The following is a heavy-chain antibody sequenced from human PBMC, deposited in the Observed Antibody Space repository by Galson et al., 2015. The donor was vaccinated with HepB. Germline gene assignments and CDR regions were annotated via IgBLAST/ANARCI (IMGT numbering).Heavy chain of an antibody. D-gene: IGHD4-17*01. CDR3: ARELTTVTTVGWFNP. V-gene: IGHV1-69*10. CDR1: GGTFSSYA. Sequence: SVKVSCKASGGTFSSYAISWVRQAPGQGLEWMGGIIPILGIANYAQKFQGRVTITADKSTSTAYMELSSLRSEDTAVYYCARELTTVTTVGWFNPWGQGTLVTVSS. J-gene: IGHJ5*02. CDR2: IIPILGIA.